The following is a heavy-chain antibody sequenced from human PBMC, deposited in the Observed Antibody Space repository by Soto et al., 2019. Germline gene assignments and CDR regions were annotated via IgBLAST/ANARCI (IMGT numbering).Heavy chain of an antibody. D-gene: IGHD1-26*01. CDR1: NFSISSGYY. CDR2: IYRSGTT. J-gene: IGHJ4*02. Sequence: PSENLSLTCVVSNFSISSGYYWGWIRQSPGKGLEWIASIYRSGTTSYNPSLKSRVTISVDPSKNQFSLMLTAVTAADTAVYYCTRTHSGSYYSVFIYCCRGYRGTVS. CDR3: TRTHSGSYYSVFIY. V-gene: IGHV4-38-2*01.